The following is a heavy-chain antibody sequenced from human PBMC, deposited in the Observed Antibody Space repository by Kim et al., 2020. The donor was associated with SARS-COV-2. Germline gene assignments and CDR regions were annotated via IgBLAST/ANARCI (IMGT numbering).Heavy chain of an antibody. CDR1: GCFISSSSYY. CDR2: IYYSGST. J-gene: IGHJ4*02. Sequence: SETLSLTCTVSGCFISSSSYYWGWIRHPPGKGLEWIGSIYYSGSTYYNPSLQSRITISVDTSKNQFSLKLSSVTAADTAVYYCARDHGLLWFGELFSYWGQGTLVTVST. CDR3: ARDHGLLWFGELFSY. V-gene: IGHV4-39*07. D-gene: IGHD3-10*01.